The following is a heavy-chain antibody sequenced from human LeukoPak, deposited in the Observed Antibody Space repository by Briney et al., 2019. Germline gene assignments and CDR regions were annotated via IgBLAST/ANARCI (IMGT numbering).Heavy chain of an antibody. CDR3: ARVHYGGVDAFVI. D-gene: IGHD4-23*01. CDR2: IKRDGSEN. V-gene: IGHV3-7*03. CDR1: GFTFSNYW. Sequence: GSLRLSCAASGFTFSNYWMSWVRQAPGKGLEWVANIKRDGSENYYMDSVEGRFTISRDNAKNSLYLQMNSLRAEDTALYYCARVHYGGVDAFVIWGQGTMVTVSS. J-gene: IGHJ3*02.